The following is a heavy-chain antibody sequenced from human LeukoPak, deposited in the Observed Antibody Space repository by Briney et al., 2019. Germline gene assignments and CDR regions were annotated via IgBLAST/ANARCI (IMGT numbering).Heavy chain of an antibody. J-gene: IGHJ5*02. CDR2: IYYSGST. D-gene: IGHD1-26*01. CDR3: ASSILRGWFDP. Sequence: PSETLSLTCTVSGGSISSSSYYWGWIRQPPGKGLKWIGSIYYSGSTYYNPSLKSRVTISVDTSKNQFSLKLSSVTAADTAVYYCASSILRGWFDPWGQGTLVTVSS. CDR1: GGSISSSSYY. V-gene: IGHV4-39*07.